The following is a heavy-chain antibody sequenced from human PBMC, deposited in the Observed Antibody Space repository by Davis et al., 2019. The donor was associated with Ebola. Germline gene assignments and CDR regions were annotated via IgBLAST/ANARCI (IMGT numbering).Heavy chain of an antibody. CDR2: INPSGGST. CDR3: ARDPTTVTTEEGTSYYYYYGMDV. Sequence: ASVKVSCKASGYTFTSYYMHWVRQAPGQGLEWMGIINPSGGSTSYAQKFQGRVTMTRDTSTSTAYMELSSLRSEDTAVYYCARDPTTVTTEEGTSYYYYYGMDVWGQGTTVTVSS. D-gene: IGHD4-17*01. CDR1: GYTFTSYY. V-gene: IGHV1-46*01. J-gene: IGHJ6*02.